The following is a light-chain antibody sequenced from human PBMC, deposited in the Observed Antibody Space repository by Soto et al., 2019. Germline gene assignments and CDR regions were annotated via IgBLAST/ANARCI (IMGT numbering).Light chain of an antibody. Sequence: EKVMTQSPATLSVSPGERATLSCRASQSVSNNLAWYQQKPGQAPRLLIYDASTRATGIPARFSGSGSGTEFTLTISSLQSEDLAVYCCQQYDDWPETFGQGTKVDIK. CDR2: DAS. CDR3: QQYDDWPET. V-gene: IGKV3-15*01. J-gene: IGKJ1*01. CDR1: QSVSNN.